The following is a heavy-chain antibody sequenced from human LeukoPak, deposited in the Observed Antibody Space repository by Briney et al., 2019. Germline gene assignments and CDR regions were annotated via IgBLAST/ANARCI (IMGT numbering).Heavy chain of an antibody. CDR2: IWYDGSNK. Sequence: PGRSLRLSCVVSGFTFSSYGMHWVRQAPGKGLEWVALIWYDGSNKYYGDSVKGRFTISRDNSKNTLYLQMNSLKTEDTAVYYCTTYGDYGPGSDYWGQGTLVTVSS. J-gene: IGHJ4*02. CDR3: TTYGDYGPGSDY. V-gene: IGHV3-33*01. CDR1: GFTFSSYG. D-gene: IGHD4-17*01.